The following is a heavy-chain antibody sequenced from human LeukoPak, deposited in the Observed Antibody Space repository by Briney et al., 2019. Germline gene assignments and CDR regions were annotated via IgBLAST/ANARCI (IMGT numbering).Heavy chain of an antibody. CDR1: GVSISSSNSY. CDR2: IYYSGNT. CDR3: ARSGGLWLLTYYFDY. D-gene: IGHD3-22*01. J-gene: IGHJ4*02. Sequence: PSETLSLTCTVSGVSISSSNSYWGWIRQPPGKGLEWIGNIYYSGNTYYNASLKSQVSISIDTSKNQFSLKLSSVTAADTAVYFCARSGGLWLLTYYFDYWGQGTLVTVSS. V-gene: IGHV4-39*07.